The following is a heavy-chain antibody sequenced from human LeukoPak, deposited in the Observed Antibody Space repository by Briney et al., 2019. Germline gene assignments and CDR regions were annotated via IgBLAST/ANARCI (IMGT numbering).Heavy chain of an antibody. CDR1: GYSFRNYG. Sequence: ASVNVSCKASGYSFRNYGMHWVRQAPEQRLEWMGWINPTNEKTKYSEKFQGRVTISRDTGASTVYMELSSLRSEDTAVYYCARDHRTESDGYYFVNELWYFDLWGRGTLVTVSS. CDR3: ARDHRTESDGYYFVNELWYFDL. D-gene: IGHD3-22*01. J-gene: IGHJ2*01. V-gene: IGHV1-3*01. CDR2: INPTNEKT.